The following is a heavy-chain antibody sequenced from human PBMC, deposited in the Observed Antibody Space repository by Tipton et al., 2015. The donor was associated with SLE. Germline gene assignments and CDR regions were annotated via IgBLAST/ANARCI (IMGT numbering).Heavy chain of an antibody. CDR2: VSYGGFI. CDR3: AREGNGYYMDV. V-gene: IGHV4-34*10. J-gene: IGHJ6*03. Sequence: LSLTCAVHGEPLTGFWSWIRQSPGEGLECMGVVSYGGFIEYNPSLNGRASMTLDTSRNQFSLRLTSVTAADTAVYYCAREGNGYYMDVWGKGTTVTVSS. CDR1: GEPLTGF. D-gene: IGHD3-16*01.